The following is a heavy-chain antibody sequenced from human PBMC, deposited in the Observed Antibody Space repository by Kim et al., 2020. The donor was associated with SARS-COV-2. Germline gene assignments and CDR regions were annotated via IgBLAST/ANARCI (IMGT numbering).Heavy chain of an antibody. J-gene: IGHJ4*02. V-gene: IGHV1-8*01. D-gene: IGHD3-10*01. Sequence: EQKCRGRVTITRRTSKSTAYMELSSLRSEDTAVYYCASRYGSGSQYFDYWGQGTLVTVSS. CDR3: ASRYGSGSQYFDY.